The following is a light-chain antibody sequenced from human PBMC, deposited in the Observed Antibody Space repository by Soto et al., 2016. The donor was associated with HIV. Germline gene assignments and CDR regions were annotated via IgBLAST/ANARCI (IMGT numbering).Light chain of an antibody. Sequence: SSELTQDPAVSVALGQTVRITCQGDSLRIYYATWYQQKPGQAPVLVMYGRDHRPSWIPDRFSGSSSGNTASLTITGAQAEDEADYYCNSRDSSGLHLGLFGNGTKVTV. CDR3: NSRDSSGLHLGL. J-gene: IGLJ1*01. CDR1: SLRIYY. CDR2: GRD. V-gene: IGLV3-19*01.